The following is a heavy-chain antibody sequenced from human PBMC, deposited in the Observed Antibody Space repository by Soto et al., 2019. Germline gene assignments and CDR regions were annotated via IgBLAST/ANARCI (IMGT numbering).Heavy chain of an antibody. Sequence: PGGSLRLSCAASGFAFSSAWMSWVRQAPGKGLEWVGRLKSGAAGGTTDYAAPVKGRFTISRDDSKNTLYLQMNSLKTDGTAVYYCSYDSSRGDYWGLGTLVTVSS. J-gene: IGHJ4*02. V-gene: IGHV3-15*01. CDR1: GFAFSSAW. CDR3: SYDSSRGDY. CDR2: LKSGAAGGTT. D-gene: IGHD3-22*01.